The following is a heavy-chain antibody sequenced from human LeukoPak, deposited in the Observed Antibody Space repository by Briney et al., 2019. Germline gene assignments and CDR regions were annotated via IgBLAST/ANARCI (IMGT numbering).Heavy chain of an antibody. J-gene: IGHJ6*02. CDR3: ARGAYCSSTSCYSYYYGMDV. D-gene: IGHD2-2*01. Sequence: PSETLSLTCAVYGGSFSDYYWSWIRQPPGKGLEWIGEINHSGSTNYNPSLKSRVTISVDTSKNQFSLKLSSVTAADTAVYYCARGAYCSSTSCYSYYYGMDVWGQGTTVTVSS. CDR1: GGSFSDYY. CDR2: INHSGST. V-gene: IGHV4-34*01.